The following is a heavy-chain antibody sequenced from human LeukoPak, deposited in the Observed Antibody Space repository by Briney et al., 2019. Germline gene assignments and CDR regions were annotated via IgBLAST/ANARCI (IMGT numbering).Heavy chain of an antibody. Sequence: PGGSLRLSCAASGYTVSSNYMSWDRPDPGQGLEWVSVIYSGGSTYYADSVKGRFTISRDNSKNTLYLQMNSLRAEDTAVYYCARGPIAAGTSDYWGQGTLVTVSS. V-gene: IGHV3-66*02. CDR2: IYSGGST. CDR3: ARGPIAAGTSDY. CDR1: GYTVSSNY. J-gene: IGHJ4*02. D-gene: IGHD6-13*01.